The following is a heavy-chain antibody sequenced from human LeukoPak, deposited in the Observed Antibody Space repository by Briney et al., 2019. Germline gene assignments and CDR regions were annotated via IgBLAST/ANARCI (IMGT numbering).Heavy chain of an antibody. CDR2: VYTTGGT. D-gene: IGHD3-22*01. V-gene: IGHV4-4*07. J-gene: IGHJ1*01. CDR1: GASINSYY. Sequence: SETLSLTCSVSGASINSYYWSWLRQSAGKGLEYIGRVYTTGGTHYNPTLRSRLTLSADTSKNQFYLTLSSVTAADTAVYYCATGSGYYRGAEYFEYWGQGILVTVSS. CDR3: ATGSGYYRGAEYFEY.